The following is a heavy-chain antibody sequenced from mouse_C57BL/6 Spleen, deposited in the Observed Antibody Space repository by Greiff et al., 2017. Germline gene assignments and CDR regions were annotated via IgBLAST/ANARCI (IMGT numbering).Heavy chain of an antibody. CDR3: SRSCYYSNLYWYFDV. J-gene: IGHJ1*03. V-gene: IGHV1-72*01. CDR1: GYTFTSYW. CDR2: IDPNSGGT. D-gene: IGHD2-5*01. Sequence: QVQLKQPGAELVKPGASVKLSCKASGYTFTSYWMHWVKQRPGRGLEWIGRIDPNSGGTKYNEKFKSKATLTVDKPSSTSYMQLSSLTSEDSAVYSCSRSCYYSNLYWYFDVWGTGTTVTVSS.